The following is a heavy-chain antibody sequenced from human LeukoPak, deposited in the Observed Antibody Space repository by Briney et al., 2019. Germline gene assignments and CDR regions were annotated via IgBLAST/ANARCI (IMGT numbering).Heavy chain of an antibody. Sequence: AGGSLRLSCAASGFTVSSNYMSWVRQAPGKGLEWVSVIYSGGSTYYADSVKGRFTISRDNSKNTLYLQMNSLRAEDTAVYYCARDASFGELFLDYWGQGTLVTVSS. CDR2: IYSGGST. D-gene: IGHD3-10*01. J-gene: IGHJ4*02. CDR1: GFTVSSNY. V-gene: IGHV3-53*01. CDR3: ARDASFGELFLDY.